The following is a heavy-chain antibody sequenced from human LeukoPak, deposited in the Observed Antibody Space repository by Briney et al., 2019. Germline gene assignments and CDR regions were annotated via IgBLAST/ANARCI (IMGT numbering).Heavy chain of an antibody. CDR1: GYTLTELS. CDR2: FDPEDGET. J-gene: IGHJ4*02. V-gene: IGHV1-24*01. Sequence: ASVKVSCKVSGYTLTELSMHWVRQAPGKGLEWMGGFDPEDGETIYAQKFQGRVTMTEDTSTDTAYVELSSLRSENTAVYYCATGSGLYCSGGSCYSGDYWGQGTLVTVSS. CDR3: ATGSGLYCSGGSCYSGDY. D-gene: IGHD2-15*01.